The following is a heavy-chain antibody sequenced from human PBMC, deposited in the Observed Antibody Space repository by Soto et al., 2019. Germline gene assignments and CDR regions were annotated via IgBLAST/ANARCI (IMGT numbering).Heavy chain of an antibody. D-gene: IGHD1-7*01. CDR1: GFTFSSYS. Sequence: EVQLVESGGGLVKPGGSLSLSCAASGFTFSSYSMNWVRQAPGKGLEWVSSISSSSSYIYYADSVKGRFTISRDNAKNSLYLQMNSLRAEDTAVYYCARETNWNYEGDWFDPWGQGTLVTVSS. J-gene: IGHJ5*02. V-gene: IGHV3-21*01. CDR3: ARETNWNYEGDWFDP. CDR2: ISSSSSYI.